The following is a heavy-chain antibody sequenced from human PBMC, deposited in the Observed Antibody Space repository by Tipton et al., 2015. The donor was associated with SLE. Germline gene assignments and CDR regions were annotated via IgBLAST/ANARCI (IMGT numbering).Heavy chain of an antibody. CDR2: IYYSGST. Sequence: TLSLTCTVSGGSISSGGYYWSWIRQHPGKGLEWIGYIYYSGSTYYNPSLKSRVTISVDTSKNQFSLKLSSVTAADTAVYYCARDLLGIEAFDIWGQGTMGTGSS. CDR3: ARDLLGIEAFDI. J-gene: IGHJ3*02. D-gene: IGHD7-27*01. CDR1: GGSISSGGYY. V-gene: IGHV4-31*03.